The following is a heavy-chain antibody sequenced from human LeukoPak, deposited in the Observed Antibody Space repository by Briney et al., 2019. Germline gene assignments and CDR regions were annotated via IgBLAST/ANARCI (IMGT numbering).Heavy chain of an antibody. V-gene: IGHV4-61*02. CDR3: AKTDSGGSYFRFDY. J-gene: IGHJ4*02. D-gene: IGHD3-22*01. Sequence: SETLSLTCTVFGDSISSGTYYWSWIRQTADKRLEYIGRINTGGTTNYNPSLRGRVALSVDTSKNQISLNLGSVRAEDTAVYYCAKTDSGGSYFRFDYWGQGTLVTVSS. CDR2: INTGGTT. CDR1: GDSISSGTYY.